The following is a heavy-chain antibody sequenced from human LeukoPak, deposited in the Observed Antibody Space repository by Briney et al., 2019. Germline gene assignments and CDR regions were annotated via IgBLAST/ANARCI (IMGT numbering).Heavy chain of an antibody. D-gene: IGHD4-11*01. CDR3: ARGPYDYSNYDY. CDR1: GGTFSSYA. CDR2: IIPIFGTA. J-gene: IGHJ4*02. Sequence: SVKVSCKASGGTFSSYAISWVRQAPGQGLEWMGRIIPIFGTANYAQKFQGRVTITTDDSTSTAYMELSSLRSEDTAVYYCARGPYDYSNYDYWGQGTLVTVSS. V-gene: IGHV1-69*05.